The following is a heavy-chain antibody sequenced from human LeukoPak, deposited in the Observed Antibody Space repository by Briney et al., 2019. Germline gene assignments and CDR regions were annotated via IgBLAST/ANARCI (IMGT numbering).Heavy chain of an antibody. CDR1: GFTFDDYA. V-gene: IGHV3-9*01. D-gene: IGHD7-27*01. CDR3: ARDLGDY. CDR2: INWNSGSI. J-gene: IGHJ4*02. Sequence: GGSLRLSCAASGFTFDDYAMHWVRQAPGKGLERVSGINWNSGSIGYADSVKGRFTISRDNAKNTLYLQMNSLRAEDTAVYYCARDLGDYWGQGTLVTVSS.